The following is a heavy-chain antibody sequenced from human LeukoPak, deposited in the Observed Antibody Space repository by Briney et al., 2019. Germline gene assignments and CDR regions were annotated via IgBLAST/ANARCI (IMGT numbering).Heavy chain of an antibody. D-gene: IGHD2-21*01. Sequence: GASVKISCKASGYTFTSYYMHWVRQAPGQGLEWMGWISAYNGNTNYAQKLQGRVTMTTDTSTSTAYMGPRSLRSDDTAVYHCARDYPLAYCGGDCPLAFDYWGQGTLVTVSS. J-gene: IGHJ4*02. CDR3: ARDYPLAYCGGDCPLAFDY. CDR2: ISAYNGNT. V-gene: IGHV1-18*04. CDR1: GYTFTSYY.